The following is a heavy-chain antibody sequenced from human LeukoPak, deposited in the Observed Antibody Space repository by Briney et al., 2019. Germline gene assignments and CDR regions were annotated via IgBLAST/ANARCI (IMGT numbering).Heavy chain of an antibody. CDR1: GFTFSSYA. Sequence: GGSLRLSCAASGFTFSSYAMSWVRQAPGKGLEWVSAISGSGGSTYCADSVKGRFTISRDNSKNTLYLQMNSLRAEDTAVYYCAKDGSGYYDYVWGSYRYTRCAYWGQGTLVTVSS. J-gene: IGHJ4*02. CDR3: AKDGSGYYDYVWGSYRYTRCAY. CDR2: ISGSGGST. D-gene: IGHD3-16*02. V-gene: IGHV3-23*01.